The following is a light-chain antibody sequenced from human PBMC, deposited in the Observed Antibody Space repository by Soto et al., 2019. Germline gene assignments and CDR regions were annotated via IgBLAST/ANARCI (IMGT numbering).Light chain of an antibody. CDR1: QYINTR. V-gene: IGKV3-11*01. J-gene: IGKJ1*01. Sequence: EIVLTQSPATLSSFPGDRVTLSCRASQYINTRLAWYQHRPGQAPRLLIYQTSIRAAGIPARFGASGSGTDFTLTISDVQPEDFAVYFCQQRANWPPVTFGQGTKVDIK. CDR2: QTS. CDR3: QQRANWPPVT.